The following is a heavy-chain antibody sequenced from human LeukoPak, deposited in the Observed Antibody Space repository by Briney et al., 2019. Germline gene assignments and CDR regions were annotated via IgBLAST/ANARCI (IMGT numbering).Heavy chain of an antibody. CDR2: IIPIFGTA. Sequence: SVRVSCKASGGTFSSYVISWVRQAPGQGLEWMGGIIPIFGTANYAQKFQGRVTITTDESTSTAYMELSSLRSEDTAVYYCARDTRPYSSGWPNWFDPWGQGTLVTVSS. V-gene: IGHV1-69*05. D-gene: IGHD6-19*01. CDR3: ARDTRPYSSGWPNWFDP. J-gene: IGHJ5*02. CDR1: GGTFSSYV.